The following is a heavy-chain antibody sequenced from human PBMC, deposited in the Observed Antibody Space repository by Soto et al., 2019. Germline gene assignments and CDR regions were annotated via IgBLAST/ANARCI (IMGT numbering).Heavy chain of an antibody. V-gene: IGHV3-23*01. J-gene: IGHJ4*02. CDR1: GFTFNNYA. Sequence: EVQLLESGGGLVPPGGSLRLSCAASGFTFNNYAMTWVRQAPGKGLEWVYAISGGGDTTSSADSVKGRFTVSRDGSKNTLYLQMSSLRAEDTALYYCAKGLGGSGSLAPRVDFWGQGALVTVSS. CDR2: ISGGGDTT. CDR3: AKGLGGSGSLAPRVDF. D-gene: IGHD3-10*01.